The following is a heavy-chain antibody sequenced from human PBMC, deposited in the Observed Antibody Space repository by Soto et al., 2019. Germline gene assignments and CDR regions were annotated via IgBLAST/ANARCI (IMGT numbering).Heavy chain of an antibody. Sequence: QLQLQESGPGLVKPSETLSLTCTVSGGSISSSSYYWGWIRQPPGKGLEWIGSIYYSGSTYYNPSLKSRVTTSVDTSKTPFSLKLSSVTAADTAVYYCARLAQGIGYCSGVSCLIDRYYYYMDVWGNGTTVTVSS. V-gene: IGHV4-39*01. CDR2: IYYSGST. CDR3: ARLAQGIGYCSGVSCLIDRYYYYMDV. D-gene: IGHD2-15*01. CDR1: GGSISSSSYY. J-gene: IGHJ6*03.